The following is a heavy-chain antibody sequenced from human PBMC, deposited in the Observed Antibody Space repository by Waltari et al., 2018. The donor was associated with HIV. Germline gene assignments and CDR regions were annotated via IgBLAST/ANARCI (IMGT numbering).Heavy chain of an antibody. CDR3: ARRSGEYWYFDL. V-gene: IGHV4-38-2*02. CDR1: GYSISSGYY. D-gene: IGHD7-27*01. CDR2: MYHSGST. J-gene: IGHJ2*01. Sequence: QVQLQESGPGLVKPSETLSLTCTVSGYSISSGYYWGWIRQPPGKGLEWIGSMYHSGSTYYNPSLKSRVTMSVDTSKNLFSLKLSSVTAADTAVYYCARRSGEYWYFDLWGRGTLVTVSS.